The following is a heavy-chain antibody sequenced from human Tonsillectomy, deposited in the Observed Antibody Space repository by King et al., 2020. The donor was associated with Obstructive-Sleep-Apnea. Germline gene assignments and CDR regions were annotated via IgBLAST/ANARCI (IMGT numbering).Heavy chain of an antibody. Sequence: VQLQESGPGLVKASETLSLTCTVSGGSISTYYWSWIRQSPGTGLEWIGYIYYSGTTNYNPSLKSRVTISVDTSKNQFSLKLSSVTAADTAVYYCARQTYYYYGMDVWGQGTTVTVSS. CDR3: ARQTYYYYGMDV. CDR1: GGSISTYY. J-gene: IGHJ6*02. CDR2: IYYSGTT. V-gene: IGHV4-59*08.